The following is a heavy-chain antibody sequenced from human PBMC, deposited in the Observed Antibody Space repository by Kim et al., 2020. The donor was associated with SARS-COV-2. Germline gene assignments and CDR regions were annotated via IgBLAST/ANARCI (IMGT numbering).Heavy chain of an antibody. CDR1: GFIFSSGV. J-gene: IGHJ4*02. Sequence: GGSLRLSCAASGFIFSSGVMSWVRQAPGKGLEWVSTIGRSGATTDYADSVEGRFTISRDNSKNTLYLQMNSLTDEDTAVYYCAKDLDIDVYFDSWGQGTLVTVSS. V-gene: IGHV3-23*01. CDR3: AKDLDIDVYFDS. D-gene: IGHD5-12*01. CDR2: IGRSGATT.